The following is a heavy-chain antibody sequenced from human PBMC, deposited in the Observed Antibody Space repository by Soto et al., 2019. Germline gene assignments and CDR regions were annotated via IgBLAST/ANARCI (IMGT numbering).Heavy chain of an antibody. CDR1: GFTFSSYA. CDR3: ARDGGEWFGEMRSPGRFDY. J-gene: IGHJ4*02. Sequence: QVQLVESGGGVVQPGRSLRLSCAASGFTFSSYAMHWVRQAPGQGLECVAVISYDGNNEVYADSVKGRFTISRENSKNTLYLQMNSLRAEDTAVYYCARDGGEWFGEMRSPGRFDYWGQGTLVTVSS. V-gene: IGHV3-30-3*01. CDR2: ISYDGNNE. D-gene: IGHD3-10*01.